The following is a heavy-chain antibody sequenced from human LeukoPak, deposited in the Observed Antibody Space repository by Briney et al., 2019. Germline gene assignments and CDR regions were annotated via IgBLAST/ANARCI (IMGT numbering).Heavy chain of an antibody. D-gene: IGHD5-18*01. V-gene: IGHV4-4*07. J-gene: IGHJ4*02. CDR1: GGSISSYY. CDR3: ARYGYSYGPTYFDY. Sequence: SETLSLTCTVSGGSISSYYWSWIRQPAGKGLEWIGRIYTSGSTNYNPSLKSRVTMSIDTSKNQFSLKLSSVTAADTAVYYCARYGYSYGPTYFDYWGQGTLVTVSS. CDR2: IYTSGST.